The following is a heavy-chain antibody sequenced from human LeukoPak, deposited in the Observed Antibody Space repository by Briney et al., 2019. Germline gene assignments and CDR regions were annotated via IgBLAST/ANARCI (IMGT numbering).Heavy chain of an antibody. CDR1: GGSISSGTYY. J-gene: IGHJ4*02. CDR2: IYTSGST. D-gene: IGHD3-22*01. CDR3: AAHSSGSSYYFDY. Sequence: PSQTLSLTCTVSGGSISSGTYYWSWIRQPAGKGLEWIGRIYTSGSTNYNPSLKSGVTISVDTSKNQFSLKLSSVTAADTAVYYCAAHSSGSSYYFDYWGQGTLVTVPS. V-gene: IGHV4-61*02.